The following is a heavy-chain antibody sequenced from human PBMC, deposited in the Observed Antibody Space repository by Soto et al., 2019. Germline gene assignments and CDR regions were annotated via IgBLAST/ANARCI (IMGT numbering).Heavy chain of an antibody. CDR2: ISPYNNDT. CDR1: GYTFTDYG. Sequence: ASVKVSCKASGYTFTDYGITWVRQAPGQGLEWMGWISPYNNDTKSAQRSQGRLTMTTDTSTRTVYMDLRSLTSDDTAVYYCAKDRRGLRSAYFGSQYFDAWGQGALVTVSS. D-gene: IGHD5-12*01. CDR3: AKDRRGLRSAYFGSQYFDA. V-gene: IGHV1-18*01. J-gene: IGHJ4*02.